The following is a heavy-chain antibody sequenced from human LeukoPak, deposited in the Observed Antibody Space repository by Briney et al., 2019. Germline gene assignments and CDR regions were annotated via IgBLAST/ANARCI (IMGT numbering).Heavy chain of an antibody. D-gene: IGHD5/OR15-5a*01. J-gene: IGHJ2*01. V-gene: IGHV4-34*01. CDR2: INHSGST. Sequence: SETLSLTCAVYGGSFSGYYWSWIRQPPGKGLEWIGEINHSGSTKYNPSLKSRVTISVDTSKNQFSLKLSSVTAADTAVYYCARDYSVSLYWYFDLWGRGTLVTVSS. CDR1: GGSFSGYY. CDR3: ARDYSVSLYWYFDL.